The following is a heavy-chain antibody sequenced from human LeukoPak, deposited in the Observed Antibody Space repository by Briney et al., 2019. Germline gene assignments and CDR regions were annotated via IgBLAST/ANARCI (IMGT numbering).Heavy chain of an antibody. CDR1: GGSISSYY. D-gene: IGHD3-9*01. CDR3: ARRSYDILTGYHGWFDP. CDR2: IYYSGSA. Sequence: SETLSLTCTVSGGSISSYYWSWIRQPPGKGLEWIGYIYYSGSASYNPSLKSRVTISLDTSRNQFSLRLSSVTAADTAVYYCARRSYDILTGYHGWFDPWGQGTLVTVSS. J-gene: IGHJ5*02. V-gene: IGHV4-59*08.